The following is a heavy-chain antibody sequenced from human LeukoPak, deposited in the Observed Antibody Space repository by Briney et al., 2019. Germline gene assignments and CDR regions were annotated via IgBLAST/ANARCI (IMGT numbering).Heavy chain of an antibody. Sequence: SETLSLTCTVSGGSISSYYWSWIRQPPGKGLEWIGYIYYSGSTNYNPSLKSRVTISVDTPKNQFSLKLSSVTAADTAVYYCASRRMTLRYFDWLFRRGVYWFDPWGQGTLVTVSS. CDR2: IYYSGST. D-gene: IGHD3-9*01. V-gene: IGHV4-59*12. J-gene: IGHJ5*02. CDR1: GGSISSYY. CDR3: ASRRMTLRYFDWLFRRGVYWFDP.